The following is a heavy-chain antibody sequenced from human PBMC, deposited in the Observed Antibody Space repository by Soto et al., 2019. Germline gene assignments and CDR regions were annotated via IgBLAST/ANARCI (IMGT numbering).Heavy chain of an antibody. V-gene: IGHV4-59*01. CDR3: ARDRLDTSNWFDP. D-gene: IGHD5-18*01. J-gene: IGHJ5*02. CDR1: GGSISSYY. CDR2: IYYSGST. Sequence: SETLSLTCTVSGGSISSYYWSWIRQPPGKGLEWIGYIYYSGSTNYNPSLKSRVTISVDTSKNQFSLKLSSVTAADAAVYYCARDRLDTSNWFDPWGQGTLVTVSS.